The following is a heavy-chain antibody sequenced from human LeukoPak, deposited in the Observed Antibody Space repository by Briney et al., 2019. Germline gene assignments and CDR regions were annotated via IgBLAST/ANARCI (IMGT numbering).Heavy chain of an antibody. CDR1: GFTFGDYA. Sequence: GGSLRLSCTASGFTFGDYAMSWFRQAPGKGLEWVGFIRSKAYGGITEYAASVKGRFTISRDDSKSIAYLQMNSLKTEDTAVYYCTIIQIAAAGTFDYWGQGTLVTVSS. J-gene: IGHJ4*02. CDR3: TIIQIAAAGTFDY. D-gene: IGHD6-13*01. CDR2: IRSKAYGGIT. V-gene: IGHV3-49*03.